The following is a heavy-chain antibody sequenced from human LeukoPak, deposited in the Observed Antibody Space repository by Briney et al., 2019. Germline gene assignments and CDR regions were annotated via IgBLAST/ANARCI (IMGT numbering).Heavy chain of an antibody. D-gene: IGHD4-17*01. CDR3: ARAWEAVAGNYGVIDY. CDR2: INPSGGST. J-gene: IGHJ4*02. V-gene: IGHV1-46*01. Sequence: ASVKVSCKASGYSFINYYIHWVRQAPGQGLEWMGIINPSGGSTSFEQKFQGRVTMTRDMSTSTVYMELNSLRSEDTAVFYCARAWEAVAGNYGVIDYWGQGTLVTVSS. CDR1: GYSFINYY.